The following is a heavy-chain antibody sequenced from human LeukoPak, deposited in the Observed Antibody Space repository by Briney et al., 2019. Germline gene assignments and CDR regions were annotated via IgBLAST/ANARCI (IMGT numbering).Heavy chain of an antibody. CDR1: GGSFSGYY. CDR2: INHSGST. D-gene: IGHD6-19*01. V-gene: IGHV4-34*01. CDR3: ARLAKQWLVPRGDWFDP. J-gene: IGHJ5*02. Sequence: SETLSLTCAVYGGSFSGYYWSWLRQPPGKGLEWIGEINHSGSTNYNPSLKSRVTISVDTSKNQFSLKLSSVTAADTAVYYCARLAKQWLVPRGDWFDPWGQGTLVTVSS.